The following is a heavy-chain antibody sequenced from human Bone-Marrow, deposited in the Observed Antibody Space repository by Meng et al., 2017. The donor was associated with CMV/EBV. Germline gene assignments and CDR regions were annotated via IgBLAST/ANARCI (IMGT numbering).Heavy chain of an antibody. CDR1: GFTFSSYG. Sequence: GGSLRLSCAASGFTFSSYGMHWVRQAPGKGLEWVAFIRYDGSNKYYADSVKGRFTISRDDSKNTLYLQMNSLRAEDTAVYYCAKDPHLITIFGVVIKKSPSNYYGMDVWGQGTTVTVSS. D-gene: IGHD3-3*01. CDR3: AKDPHLITIFGVVIKKSPSNYYGMDV. J-gene: IGHJ6*02. CDR2: IRYDGSNK. V-gene: IGHV3-30*02.